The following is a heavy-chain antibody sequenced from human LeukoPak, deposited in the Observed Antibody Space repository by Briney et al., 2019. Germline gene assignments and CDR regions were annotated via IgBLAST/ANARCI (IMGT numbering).Heavy chain of an antibody. CDR1: GGSFSGYY. J-gene: IGHJ5*02. D-gene: IGHD2-2*01. Sequence: SETLSLTCAVYGGSFSGYYWSWIRQPPGKGLEWIGEINHSGSTNYNPSLKSRVTISVDTSKNQFSLKLSSVTAADTAVYYCARGGDWYRLLLYPWFDPWGQGTLVTVSS. CDR2: INHSGST. V-gene: IGHV4-34*01. CDR3: ARGGDWYRLLLYPWFDP.